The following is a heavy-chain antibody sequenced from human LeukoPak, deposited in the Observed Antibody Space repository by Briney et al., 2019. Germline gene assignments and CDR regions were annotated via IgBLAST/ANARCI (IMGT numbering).Heavy chain of an antibody. CDR3: AKKRVAVAGIHYFDY. Sequence: PGGSLRLSCAASGFTFSSYAMSWVRQAPGKGLEWVSGISGSGGSTYYADSAKSRLTISRDNSKNTLYLQMNSLRAEDTAVYYCAKKRVAVAGIHYFDYWGQGTLVTVSS. CDR1: GFTFSSYA. CDR2: ISGSGGST. D-gene: IGHD6-19*01. J-gene: IGHJ4*02. V-gene: IGHV3-23*01.